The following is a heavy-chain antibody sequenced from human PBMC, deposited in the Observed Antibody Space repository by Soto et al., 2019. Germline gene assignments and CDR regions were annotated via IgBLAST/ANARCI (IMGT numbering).Heavy chain of an antibody. J-gene: IGHJ3*02. Sequence: GGSLRLSCAASGFTFSTYAMSWVRQAPGKGLEWVSTITGSGGTTYYADSVKGRFTISRDNSKNTLYLQMNSLRAEDTAVYYCAKDLFIYYNFWSGYKIAPAAFDIWGQGTMVTVSS. V-gene: IGHV3-23*01. CDR3: AKDLFIYYNFWSGYKIAPAAFDI. CDR1: GFTFSTYA. D-gene: IGHD3-3*01. CDR2: ITGSGGTT.